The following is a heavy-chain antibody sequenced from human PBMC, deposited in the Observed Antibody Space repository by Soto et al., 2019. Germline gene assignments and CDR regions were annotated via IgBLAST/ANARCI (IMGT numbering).Heavy chain of an antibody. CDR1: GFTFRSYE. V-gene: IGHV3-48*03. CDR3: ARSGYYDSSGYPYYYYGMDV. CDR2: ITSSGSPI. D-gene: IGHD3-22*01. Sequence: PWGSLRLSCAASGFTFRSYEMNWVRQAPGKGLGWVSYITSSGSPIYYADSVKGRFTISRDNAKNSLYLQMNSLRGEDTAVYYCARSGYYDSSGYPYYYYGMDVWGQGTTVTVS. J-gene: IGHJ6*02.